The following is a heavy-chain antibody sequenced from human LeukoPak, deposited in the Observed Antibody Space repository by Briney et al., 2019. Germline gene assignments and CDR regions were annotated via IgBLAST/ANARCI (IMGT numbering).Heavy chain of an antibody. CDR2: INHSGST. CDR1: GGSFSGYY. J-gene: IGHJ4*02. D-gene: IGHD2-2*01. CDR3: ARHDSRDYCSSTSCPYYFDY. V-gene: IGHV4-34*01. Sequence: KASETLSLTCAVYGGSFSGYYWSWIRQPPGKGLEWIGEINHSGSTNYNPSLKSRVTISVDTSKNQFSLKLSSVTAADTAVYYCARHDSRDYCSSTSCPYYFDYWGQGTLVTVSS.